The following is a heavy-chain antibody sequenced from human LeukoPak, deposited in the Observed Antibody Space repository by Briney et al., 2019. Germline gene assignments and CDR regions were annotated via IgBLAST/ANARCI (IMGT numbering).Heavy chain of an antibody. V-gene: IGHV3-21*01. CDR1: GXTFSSYS. CDR3: ARGSFCGGDCYLGFDY. J-gene: IGHJ4*02. D-gene: IGHD2-21*01. CDR2: ISSSSSYI. Sequence: GGSLRLXCXAXGXTFSSYSMNWVXQAPGKGLEWVSSISSSSSYIYYADSVKGRFTISRDNAKNSLYLQMNSLRAEDTAVYYCARGSFCGGDCYLGFDYWGQGTLVTVSS.